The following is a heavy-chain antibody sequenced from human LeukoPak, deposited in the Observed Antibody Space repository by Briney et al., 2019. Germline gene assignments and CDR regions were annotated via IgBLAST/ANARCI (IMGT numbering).Heavy chain of an antibody. CDR2: ISGSGGST. J-gene: IGHJ4*02. D-gene: IGHD6-19*01. V-gene: IGHV3-23*01. Sequence: GGSLRLSCAASGFTLSSYAMSWVRQAPGKGLEWVSAISGSGGSTYYADSVKGRFTISRDNSKNALYLQMNSLRAEDTAVYYCAGYSSGWRPLDYWGQGTLVTVSS. CDR3: AGYSSGWRPLDY. CDR1: GFTLSSYA.